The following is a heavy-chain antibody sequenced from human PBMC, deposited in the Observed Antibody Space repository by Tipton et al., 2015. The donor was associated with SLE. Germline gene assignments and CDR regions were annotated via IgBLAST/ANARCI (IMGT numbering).Heavy chain of an antibody. D-gene: IGHD5-12*01. Sequence: QLVQSGGGLVQPEGSLRLSCAASAFSVSAYHMTRVRQAPGEGLEWVSVSYIGGGGTGYADSVKGRFTISRDSSENTLYLQMNSLRAEDTAVYYCASLERYSGYDWHFDYWGQGTLVTVSS. CDR2: SYIGGGGT. CDR1: AFSVSAYH. CDR3: ASLERYSGYDWHFDY. J-gene: IGHJ4*02. V-gene: IGHV3-53*04.